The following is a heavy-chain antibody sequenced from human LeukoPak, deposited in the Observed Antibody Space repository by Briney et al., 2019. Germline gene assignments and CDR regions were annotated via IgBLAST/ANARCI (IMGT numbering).Heavy chain of an antibody. J-gene: IGHJ3*02. V-gene: IGHV3-30*04. D-gene: IGHD3-10*01. CDR2: ITYDGSNT. CDR3: ARPGGYAFDI. Sequence: GGSLRLSCAASGFTFRTYAFHWVRQAPGKGPEWMAFITYDGSNTYYADSVKGRFTLSRDNSKDTLYLQMNSLRAADTAVYYCARPGGYAFDIWGQGTMVTVSS. CDR1: GFTFRTYA.